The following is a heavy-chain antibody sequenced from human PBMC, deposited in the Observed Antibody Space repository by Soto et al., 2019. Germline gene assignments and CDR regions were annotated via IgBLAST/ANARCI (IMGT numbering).Heavy chain of an antibody. CDR2: IYYSGST. D-gene: IGHD3-10*01. V-gene: IGHV4-30-4*01. Sequence: QVQLQESGPGLVKPSQTLSLTCTVSGGSISSGDYYWSWIRQPPGKGLEWIGYIYYSGSTYYNPSLKSRVTISVDPSKSQFSLQLSSVTAADTAVYYCAGVGFGELLAHGMDVWGQGTTVTVSS. CDR1: GGSISSGDYY. J-gene: IGHJ6*02. CDR3: AGVGFGELLAHGMDV.